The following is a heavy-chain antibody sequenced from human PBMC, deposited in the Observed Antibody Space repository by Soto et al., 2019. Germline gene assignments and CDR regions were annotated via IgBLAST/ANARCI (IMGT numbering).Heavy chain of an antibody. CDR3: ARDIQGIAADGTAYYYYGMDV. CDR1: GGSISSGGYY. J-gene: IGHJ6*02. CDR2: IYYSGST. Sequence: SETLSLTCTVSGGSISSGGYYWSWIRQHPGKGLEWIGYIYYSGSTYYNPSLKSRVTISVDTSKNQFSLKLSSVTAADTAVYYCARDIQGIAADGTAYYYYGMDVWGQGTTVTVSS. V-gene: IGHV4-31*03. D-gene: IGHD6-13*01.